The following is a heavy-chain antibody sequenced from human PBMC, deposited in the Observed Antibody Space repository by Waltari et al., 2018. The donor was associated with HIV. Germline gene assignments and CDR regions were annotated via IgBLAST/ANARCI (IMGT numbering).Heavy chain of an antibody. CDR1: GFNFRNFA. V-gene: IGHV3-23*01. CDR2: LSGSSSTA. D-gene: IGHD2-8*01. Sequence: EVQLLESGGGLVQPGGSLRLSCAASGFNFRNFAMSWVRQAPGKGPESVSALSGSSSTASYADDVKGRFTISMDVSNNTLFLQMNNLRAEDTAVYFCAKSMRDLRPSAFDVWGQGTMVAISS. J-gene: IGHJ3*01. CDR3: AKSMRDLRPSAFDV.